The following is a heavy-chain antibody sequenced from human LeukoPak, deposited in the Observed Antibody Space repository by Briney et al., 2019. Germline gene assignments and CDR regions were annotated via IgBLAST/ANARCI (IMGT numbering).Heavy chain of an antibody. CDR2: INHSGST. CDR3: ARAPGEWFGELLAYYFDY. CDR1: GGSFSDYY. V-gene: IGHV4-34*01. J-gene: IGHJ4*02. D-gene: IGHD3-10*01. Sequence: SETLSLTCAVFGGSFSDYYWNWIRQPPGKGLEWIGEINHSGSTNSNPSLKSRVTISADTSKNQFSLKLSSVTAADTAVYYCARAPGEWFGELLAYYFDYWGQGTRVAVSS.